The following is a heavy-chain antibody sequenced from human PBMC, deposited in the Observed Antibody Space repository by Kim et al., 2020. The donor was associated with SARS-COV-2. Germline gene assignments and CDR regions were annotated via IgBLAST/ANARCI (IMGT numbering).Heavy chain of an antibody. D-gene: IGHD6-13*01. Sequence: SETLSLTCAVYGGSFSGYYWSWIRQPPGKGLEWIGEINHSGSTNYNPSLKSRVTISVDTSKNQFSLKLSSVTAADTAVYYCARGAAGRPIDYWGQGTLVT. CDR3: ARGAAGRPIDY. CDR1: GGSFSGYY. J-gene: IGHJ4*02. V-gene: IGHV4-34*01. CDR2: INHSGST.